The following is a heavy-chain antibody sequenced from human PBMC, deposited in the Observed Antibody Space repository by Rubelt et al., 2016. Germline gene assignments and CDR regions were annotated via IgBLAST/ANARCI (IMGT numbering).Heavy chain of an antibody. CDR1: GGSFSAYY. D-gene: IGHD4-17*01. Sequence: GQLQQWGAGLLKPSETLSLTCAVYGGSFSAYYWSWIRQPPGKGLEWIGEINHSGRSNYNPSLKSRVTLLVDTSKNQFSLKLSSVTAADTAVYYCARYVPSVTTPLDSWGQGTLVTVSS. V-gene: IGHV4-34*02. J-gene: IGHJ4*02. CDR3: ARYVPSVTTPLDS. CDR2: INHSGRS.